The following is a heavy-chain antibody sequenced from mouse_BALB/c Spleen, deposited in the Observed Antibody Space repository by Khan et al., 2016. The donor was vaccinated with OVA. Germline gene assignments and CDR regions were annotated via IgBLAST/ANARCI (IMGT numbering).Heavy chain of an antibody. CDR1: GYTFTSYT. V-gene: IGHV1-4*01. CDR3: ASDGYDYFDD. J-gene: IGHJ2*01. D-gene: IGHD2-3*01. CDR2: INPSNGST. Sequence: QVQLQQSGAELARPGASVKMSCKASGYTFTSYTIHWIKLRPKQGLEWIGYINPSNGSTNYHQTFKVKATLTADKSSNTAYITLSNMASAASAVYYCASDGYDYFDDGGQGTTLTVSA.